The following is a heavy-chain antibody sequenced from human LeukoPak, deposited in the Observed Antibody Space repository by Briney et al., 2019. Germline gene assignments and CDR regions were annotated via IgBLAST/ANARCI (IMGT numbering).Heavy chain of an antibody. CDR1: GGTFSSYA. D-gene: IGHD3-9*01. CDR3: ARDSNHYDILTGYSSSLFDY. CDR2: IIPIFGTA. Sequence: ASVKVSCKASGGTFSSYAISWVRQAPGQGLEWMGGIIPIFGTANYAQKFQGRVTITADESTSTAYMELSSLRSDDTAVYYCARDSNHYDILTGYSSSLFDYWGQGALVTVSS. J-gene: IGHJ4*02. V-gene: IGHV1-69*13.